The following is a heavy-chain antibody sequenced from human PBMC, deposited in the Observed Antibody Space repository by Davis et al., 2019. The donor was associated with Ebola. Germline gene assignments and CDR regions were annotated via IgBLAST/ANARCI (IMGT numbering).Heavy chain of an antibody. D-gene: IGHD3-22*01. CDR3: ARTVGSTGYPDF. Sequence: MPGGSLRLSCTASGFTFSDYEMNWVRQPPGRDLEWIGSVYYSGNTLYNPSLKSRVNIFADTSKNQFFLQLNSATAEDTAIYYCARTVGSTGYPDFWGRGTLVSVSS. J-gene: IGHJ4*02. CDR1: GFTFSDYE. CDR2: VYYSGNT. V-gene: IGHV4-59*08.